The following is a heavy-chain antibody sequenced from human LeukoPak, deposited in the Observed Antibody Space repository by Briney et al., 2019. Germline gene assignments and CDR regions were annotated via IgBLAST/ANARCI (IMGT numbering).Heavy chain of an antibody. Sequence: ASVRVSCKASGYIFTSYGISWVRQAPGQGLEWMGWISAYNGNTNYAQKLQGRVTMTTDTSTSTAYMELRSLRSDDTAVYYCARLHDTSHENWFDPWGQGTLVTVSS. CDR2: ISAYNGNT. D-gene: IGHD1-1*01. J-gene: IGHJ5*02. CDR1: GYIFTSYG. V-gene: IGHV1-18*01. CDR3: ARLHDTSHENWFDP.